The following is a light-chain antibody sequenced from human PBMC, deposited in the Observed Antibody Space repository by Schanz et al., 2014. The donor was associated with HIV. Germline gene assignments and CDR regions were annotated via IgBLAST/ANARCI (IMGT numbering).Light chain of an antibody. Sequence: QSVLTQPPSASGTPGQRVTISCSGSSSNIKINAVNWHQQLPGTGPKLLIYATYNRPSGVPDRFSGSGSDTSASLAISGLRSDDEAHYYCATWXXXLNGVVFGGGTKVTVL. CDR1: SSNIKINA. V-gene: IGLV1-44*01. CDR3: ATWXXXLNGVV. J-gene: IGLJ2*01. CDR2: ATY.